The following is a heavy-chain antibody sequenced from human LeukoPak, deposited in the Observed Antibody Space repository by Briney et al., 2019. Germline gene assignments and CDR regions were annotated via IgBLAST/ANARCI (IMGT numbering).Heavy chain of an antibody. V-gene: IGHV1-18*01. CDR2: ISAYNGNT. Sequence: GASVKVSCKASGYTFTSYGISWVRQAPGQGLEWMGWISAYNGNTNYAQKLQGRVTMTTDTSTSTAYMELRSLRSDDTAVYYCARVCLRYCSSTSRFKIDYWGQGTLVTVSS. CDR1: GYTFTSYG. D-gene: IGHD2-2*01. CDR3: ARVCLRYCSSTSRFKIDY. J-gene: IGHJ4*02.